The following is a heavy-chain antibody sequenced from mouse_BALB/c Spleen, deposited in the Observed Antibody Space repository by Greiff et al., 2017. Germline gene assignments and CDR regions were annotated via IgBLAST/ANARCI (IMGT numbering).Heavy chain of an antibody. CDR1: GFTFSSYA. CDR3: ARGGLRPAMDY. J-gene: IGHJ4*01. V-gene: IGHV5-9-4*01. Sequence: EVMLVESGGGLVKPGGSLKLSCAASGFTFSSYAMSWVRQSPEKRLEWVAEISSGGSYTYYPDTVTGRFTISRDNAKNTLYLEMSSLRSEDTAMYYCARGGLRPAMDYWGQGTSVTVSS. D-gene: IGHD1-2*01. CDR2: ISSGGSYT.